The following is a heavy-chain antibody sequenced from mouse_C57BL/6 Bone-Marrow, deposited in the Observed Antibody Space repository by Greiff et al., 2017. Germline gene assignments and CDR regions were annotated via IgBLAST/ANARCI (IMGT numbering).Heavy chain of an antibody. J-gene: IGHJ2*01. CDR2: IYPGSGST. CDR3: TREPYYFDY. V-gene: IGHV1-55*01. Sequence: QVQLQQPGAELVKPGASVKMSCKASGFTITSDWITWVKQRPGQGLEWIGEIYPGSGSTEYNEKFQSKATLTADTSSNTAYMQLSSLASEDTAVYYCTREPYYFDYWGQGTTLTVSS. CDR1: GFTITSDW.